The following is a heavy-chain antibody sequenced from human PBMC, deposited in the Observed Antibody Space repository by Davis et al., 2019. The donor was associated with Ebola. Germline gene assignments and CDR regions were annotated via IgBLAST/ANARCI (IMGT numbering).Heavy chain of an antibody. D-gene: IGHD5-24*01. CDR3: AREGDGWVFDY. CDR1: GFTFSSYG. V-gene: IGHV3-30*03. Sequence: GESLKISCAASGFTFSSYGMHWVRQAPGKGLEWVAVISYDGSNKYYADSVKGRFTISRDNSKNTLYLQMNSLRAEDTAVYYCAREGDGWVFDYWGQGTLVTVSS. J-gene: IGHJ4*02. CDR2: ISYDGSNK.